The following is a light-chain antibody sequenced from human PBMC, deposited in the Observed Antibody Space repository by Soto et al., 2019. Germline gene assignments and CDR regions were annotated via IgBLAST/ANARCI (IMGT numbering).Light chain of an antibody. CDR2: LEGSGSY. V-gene: IGLV4-60*02. CDR3: ETWDSNTWV. J-gene: IGLJ3*02. Sequence: QSVLTQSSSASASLGSSVKLTCTLSSGHSSYIIAWHQQQPGKAPRYLMKLEGSGSYNKGSGVPDRFSGSSSGADRYLTISNLQFEDEADYYCETWDSNTWVFGGGTMLTFL. CDR1: SGHSSYI.